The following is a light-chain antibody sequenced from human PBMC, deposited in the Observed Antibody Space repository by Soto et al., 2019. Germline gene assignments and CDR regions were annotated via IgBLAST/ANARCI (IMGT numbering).Light chain of an antibody. CDR1: QRSSTY. CDR3: QQYYSYPPT. CDR2: GAS. Sequence: TQMTQSPSSLSTSLGDRVNITCRAGQRSSTYLDWYQKRPGKAPKILIYGASSWESGVPSRFSGSGSGTDFTLTISCLQPEDFAAYYCQQYYSYPPTFGQGTKVDI. J-gene: IGKJ1*01. V-gene: IGKV1-13*02.